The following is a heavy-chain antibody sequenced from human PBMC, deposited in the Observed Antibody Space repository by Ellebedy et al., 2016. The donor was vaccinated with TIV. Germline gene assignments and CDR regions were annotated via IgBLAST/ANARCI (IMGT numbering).Heavy chain of an antibody. CDR2: INSDGSST. V-gene: IGHV3-74*01. Sequence: GGSLRLXCAASGFTFSSYWMHWVRQAPGKGLVWVSRINSDGSSTSYADSVKGRFTISRDNTKNTLYLQMNSLRDEDTAVYYCARARYGDYPDYWGQGTLVTVAS. J-gene: IGHJ4*02. D-gene: IGHD4-17*01. CDR1: GFTFSSYW. CDR3: ARARYGDYPDY.